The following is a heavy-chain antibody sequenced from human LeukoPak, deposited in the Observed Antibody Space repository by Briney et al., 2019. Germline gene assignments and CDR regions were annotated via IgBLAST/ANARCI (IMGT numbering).Heavy chain of an antibody. Sequence: GGSLRLSCTASGFTFSSFGMSWVRQAPGKGLEWLSHISTSGSSIHYADSVKGRFTISRDNAKNSLYLQMNSLRVEDTAVYYCARDATTELGTVYMDVWGKGTTVTISS. J-gene: IGHJ6*03. CDR2: ISTSGSSI. CDR3: ARDATTELGTVYMDV. D-gene: IGHD4-17*01. CDR1: GFTFSSFG. V-gene: IGHV3-48*03.